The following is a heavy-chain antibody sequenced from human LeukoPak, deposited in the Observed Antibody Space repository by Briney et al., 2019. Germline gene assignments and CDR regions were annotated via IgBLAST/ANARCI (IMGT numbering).Heavy chain of an antibody. Sequence: KPSETLSLTCTVSGGSVSSYYWSWMRQSPGKGLEWIGYVYYSGSTNYNPALKSRVTISLDTSENQFSLKSSSVTAADTAVYYCAREANSPTARYWYFDLWGRGTQVTVSS. D-gene: IGHD2-21*01. V-gene: IGHV4-59*02. CDR1: GGSVSSYY. J-gene: IGHJ2*01. CDR2: VYYSGST. CDR3: AREANSPTARYWYFDL.